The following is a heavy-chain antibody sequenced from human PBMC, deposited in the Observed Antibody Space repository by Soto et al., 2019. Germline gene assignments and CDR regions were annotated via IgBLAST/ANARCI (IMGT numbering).Heavy chain of an antibody. J-gene: IGHJ5*02. CDR3: AKDRNSYCWFDP. D-gene: IGHD1-26*01. V-gene: IGHV3-23*01. Sequence: EVQLLESGGGFVQPGGSLRLSCAASGFTFSSYAMSWVRQAPGKGLEWVSAISGSGGSTYYADSVKGRFTISRDNSKNTLYLQMNSLRAEDTAVYYCAKDRNSYCWFDPWGQGTLVTVSS. CDR1: GFTFSSYA. CDR2: ISGSGGST.